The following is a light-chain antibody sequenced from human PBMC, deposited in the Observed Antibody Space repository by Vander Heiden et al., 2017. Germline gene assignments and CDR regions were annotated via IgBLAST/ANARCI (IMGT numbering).Light chain of an antibody. CDR1: QDISNY. CDR2: DAS. V-gene: IGKV1-33*01. CDR3: QQYDNPQKYN. Sequence: DIQMTQSPSSLSASVGDRVTITCQASQDISNYLNWYQQKPGKAPKLLIYDASNLETGVPSRFSGSGSGTDFTFTISSLQPEDIATYYCQQYDNPQKYNVGQGTKLEIK. J-gene: IGKJ2*01.